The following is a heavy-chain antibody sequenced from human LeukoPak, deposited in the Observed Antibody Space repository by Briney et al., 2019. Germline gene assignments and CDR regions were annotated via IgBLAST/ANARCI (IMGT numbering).Heavy chain of an antibody. J-gene: IGHJ3*01. Sequence: PGESLRLSCRASGFIFSSYALNWVRRAPGQGLEWVSSISSSSGDIYYTDSVKGRFTISRDNARKSLYLQMNSLRVEDTVVYYCVRDYGGSSGAFELWGQGKMVTVSS. D-gene: IGHD4-23*01. CDR2: ISSSSGDI. CDR1: GFIFSSYA. V-gene: IGHV3-21*01. CDR3: VRDYGGSSGAFEL.